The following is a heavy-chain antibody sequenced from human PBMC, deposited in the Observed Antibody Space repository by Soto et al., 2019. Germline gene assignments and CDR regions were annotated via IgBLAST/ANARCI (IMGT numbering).Heavy chain of an antibody. D-gene: IGHD6-19*01. CDR3: ATEFRDSSEYLRH. CDR1: GYTLTDLS. V-gene: IGHV1-24*01. Sequence: QVQLVQSGAEVKKPGASVKVSCKISGYTLTDLSMHWVRQAPGKGLEWVGRFDPEDDETTYAQNFQGRVTMAEDTSTDTAYMELRSLRSEDTAMYYCATEFRDSSEYLRHWGQGTLVTVSS. CDR2: FDPEDDET. J-gene: IGHJ4*02.